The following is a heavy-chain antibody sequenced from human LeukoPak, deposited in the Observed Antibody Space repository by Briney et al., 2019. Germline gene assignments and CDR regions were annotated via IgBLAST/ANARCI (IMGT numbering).Heavy chain of an antibody. J-gene: IGHJ4*02. D-gene: IGHD6-13*01. Sequence: GGSLRLSCVASGFTFSNYWMNWVRQAPGKGLEWVANIKLDGSEKYYMDSVKGRFTISRDDAKNSLFLQMDSLRAEDTAVYNCARISSRRYYFDHWGQGTPVTVSS. CDR2: IKLDGSEK. CDR3: ARISSRRYYFDH. CDR1: GFTFSNYW. V-gene: IGHV3-7*01.